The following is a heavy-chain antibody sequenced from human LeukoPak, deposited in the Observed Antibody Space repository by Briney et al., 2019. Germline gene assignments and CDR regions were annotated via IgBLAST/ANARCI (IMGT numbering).Heavy chain of an antibody. D-gene: IGHD2-15*01. CDR1: GYTFTGYY. Sequence: GASVKVSCKASGYTFTGYYMHWVRQAPGQGLEWMGWINPNSGGTNYAQKFQGRVTMTRDTSISTAYMELSRLRSDDTAVYYYARDGREDCSGGSCYGYWGQGTLVTVSS. CDR3: ARDGREDCSGGSCYGY. J-gene: IGHJ4*02. CDR2: INPNSGGT. V-gene: IGHV1-2*02.